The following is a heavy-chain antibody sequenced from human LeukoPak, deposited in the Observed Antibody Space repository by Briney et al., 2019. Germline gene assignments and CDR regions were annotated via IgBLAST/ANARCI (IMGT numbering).Heavy chain of an antibody. J-gene: IGHJ4*02. Sequence: ASVKVSCEASGYTFSGYYMHWVRQAPEQGLEWMGWINPNSGGTNYAQKFQGRVTMTRDTSISTAYMELSRLRSDDTAVYYCARGDIYTSFDYWGQGTLVTVSS. V-gene: IGHV1-2*02. CDR2: INPNSGGT. CDR3: ARGDIYTSFDY. CDR1: GYTFSGYY. D-gene: IGHD5-12*01.